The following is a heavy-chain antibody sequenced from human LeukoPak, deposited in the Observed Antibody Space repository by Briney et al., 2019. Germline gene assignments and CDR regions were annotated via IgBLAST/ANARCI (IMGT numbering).Heavy chain of an antibody. J-gene: IGHJ6*03. CDR3: ARGGYCSGGSCYDYYYMDV. V-gene: IGHV3-48*04. D-gene: IGHD2-15*01. Sequence: GGSLRLSCAASGFTFSSYSMNWVRQAPGKGLEWVSYISSSGSTIYYADSVKGRFTISRDNAKNSLYLQMNSLRAEDTAVYYCARGGYCSGGSCYDYYYMDVWGKGTTVTVSS. CDR2: ISSSGSTI. CDR1: GFTFSSYS.